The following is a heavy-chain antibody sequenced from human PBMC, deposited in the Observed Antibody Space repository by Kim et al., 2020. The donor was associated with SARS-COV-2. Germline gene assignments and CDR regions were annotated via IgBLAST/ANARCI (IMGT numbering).Heavy chain of an antibody. CDR2: IYPGDSDT. J-gene: IGHJ4*02. D-gene: IGHD3-22*01. CDR3: ARRASYYDSSGYYYYFDY. CDR1: GYSFTSYW. Sequence: GESLKISCKGSGYSFTSYWIGWVRQMPGKGLEWMGIIYPGDSDTRYSPSFQDQVTISADKSISTAYLQWSSLRASDTAMYYCARRASYYDSSGYYYYFDYWGQGTLVTVSS. V-gene: IGHV5-51*01.